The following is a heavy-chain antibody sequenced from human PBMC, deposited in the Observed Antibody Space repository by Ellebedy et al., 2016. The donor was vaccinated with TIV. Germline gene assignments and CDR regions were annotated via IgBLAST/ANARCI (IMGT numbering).Heavy chain of an antibody. Sequence: AASVKVSCKASGYTFNTYGIGWVRQAPGQGLEWMGWINAYSGNTNYSQNFQGRLSMTMDTSTRTAYMELKSLRYDDTAVYYCARRVVVVEHSWLDPWGQGTLVTVSS. D-gene: IGHD2-15*01. V-gene: IGHV1-18*01. J-gene: IGHJ5*02. CDR1: GYTFNTYG. CDR2: INAYSGNT. CDR3: ARRVVVVEHSWLDP.